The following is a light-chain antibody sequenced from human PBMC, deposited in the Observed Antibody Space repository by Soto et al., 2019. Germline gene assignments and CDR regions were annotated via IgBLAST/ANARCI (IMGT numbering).Light chain of an antibody. Sequence: QSALTQPASVSGSPGQSITISCTGTSSDVGGYDYVSWYQQHPGRAPKLMIYDVTNRPSGVSSRFSGSKSGNTASLTISGLQDEDEADYYCNSYTSTSTVVFGGGTKLTVL. V-gene: IGLV2-14*03. CDR3: NSYTSTSTVV. CDR2: DVT. J-gene: IGLJ2*01. CDR1: SSDVGGYDY.